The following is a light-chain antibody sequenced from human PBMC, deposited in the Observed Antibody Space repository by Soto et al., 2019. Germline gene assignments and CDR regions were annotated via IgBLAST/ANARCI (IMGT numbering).Light chain of an antibody. CDR1: QSVYNN. CDR2: GAS. Sequence: EVLMTQSPATVSVSPGDSATLTCRASQSVYNNLAWYQQKPGQAPRLLIYGASTRATGLPVRFGGSGSGTEFTLTISDLQSEDSAVYFCQQYNNWPPLTFGGGTKVEI. V-gene: IGKV3-15*01. CDR3: QQYNNWPPLT. J-gene: IGKJ4*01.